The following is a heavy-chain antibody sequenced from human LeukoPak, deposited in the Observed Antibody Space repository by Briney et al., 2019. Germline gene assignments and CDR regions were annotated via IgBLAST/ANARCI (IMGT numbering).Heavy chain of an antibody. Sequence: ASVKVSCKASGYTFTGYYMHWVRQAPGQGLEWMGWINPNSGGTNYAQKFQGRVTMTRDTSISTAYMGLSRLRSDDTAVYYCASVAHLGYCSSTSCLSLLDYWGQGTLVTVSS. J-gene: IGHJ4*02. CDR1: GYTFTGYY. V-gene: IGHV1-2*02. D-gene: IGHD2-2*01. CDR2: INPNSGGT. CDR3: ASVAHLGYCSSTSCLSLLDY.